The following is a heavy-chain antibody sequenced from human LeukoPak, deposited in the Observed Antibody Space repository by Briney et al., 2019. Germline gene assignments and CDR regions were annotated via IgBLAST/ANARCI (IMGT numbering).Heavy chain of an antibody. D-gene: IGHD5-12*01. CDR1: GYSFTSYW. J-gene: IGHJ4*02. CDR3: ARLAVATYYFDY. CDR2: IYPGDSDT. Sequence: GEALKISCKGPGYSFTSYWFGWVRQMPGKGLGWMGIIYPGDSDTRYSPSFQGQVTISADNSISTAYLQRSSLKASDTAMYYCARLAVATYYFDYWGQGTLVTVSS. V-gene: IGHV5-51*01.